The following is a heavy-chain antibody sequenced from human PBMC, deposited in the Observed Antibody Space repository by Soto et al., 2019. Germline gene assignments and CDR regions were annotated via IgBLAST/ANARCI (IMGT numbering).Heavy chain of an antibody. CDR1: GGSISSYY. V-gene: IGHV4-59*08. J-gene: IGHJ4*02. D-gene: IGHD4-17*01. CDR2: IYYSGST. CDR3: ARRYGPGFDY. Sequence: QVQLQESGPGLVKPSETLSLTCTVSGGSISSYYWSWIRQPPGKGLEWIGYIYYSGSTNYNPSLKSRVTISVDPSKNQFSLKLSSVTAADTAVYYCARRYGPGFDYWGQGTRVTVSS.